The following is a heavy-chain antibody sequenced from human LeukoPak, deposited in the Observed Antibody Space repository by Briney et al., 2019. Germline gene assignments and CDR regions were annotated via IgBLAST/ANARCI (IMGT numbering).Heavy chain of an antibody. Sequence: SETLSLTCTVSGGSISSYYWSWIRQPPGKGPEWIGYIYYSGSTNYNPSLKSRVTISVDTSKNQFSLKLSSVTAADTAVYYCAREVGGGSSNWFDPWGQGTLVTVSS. J-gene: IGHJ5*02. D-gene: IGHD2-15*01. CDR3: AREVGGGSSNWFDP. V-gene: IGHV4-59*01. CDR1: GGSISSYY. CDR2: IYYSGST.